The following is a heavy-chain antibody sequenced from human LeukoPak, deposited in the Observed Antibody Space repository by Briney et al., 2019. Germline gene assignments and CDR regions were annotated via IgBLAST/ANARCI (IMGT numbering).Heavy chain of an antibody. V-gene: IGHV4-34*01. CDR3: ARGRRIPWD. Sequence: SETLSLTCAVYGGSFSGYYWSWIRQPPGKGLEWIGEINHSGSTNYNPSLKSRVTISVDTSKNQFSLKLSSVTAADTAVYYCARGRRIPWDWGQGTLVTVSS. D-gene: IGHD7-27*01. CDR1: GGSFSGYY. J-gene: IGHJ4*02. CDR2: INHSGST.